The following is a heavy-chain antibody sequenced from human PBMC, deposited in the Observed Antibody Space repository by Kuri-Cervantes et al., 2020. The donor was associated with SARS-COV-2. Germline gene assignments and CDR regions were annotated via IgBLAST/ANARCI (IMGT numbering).Heavy chain of an antibody. J-gene: IGHJ3*02. D-gene: IGHD3-16*01. Sequence: GESLKISCAASGFTVSSNYMSWVRQAPGKGLEWVSAISGSGGSTYYADSVKGRFTISRDNSKNTLYLQMNSLRAEDTAVYYCAKDGGIWGQGTMVTVSS. CDR1: GFTVSSNY. CDR2: ISGSGGST. V-gene: IGHV3-23*01. CDR3: AKDGGI.